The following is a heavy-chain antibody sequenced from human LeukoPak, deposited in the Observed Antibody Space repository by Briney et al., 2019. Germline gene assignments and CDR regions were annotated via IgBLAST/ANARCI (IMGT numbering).Heavy chain of an antibody. CDR1: GFTFSNYA. Sequence: PGGSLRLSCVASGFTFSNYAMSWVRQAPGKGLEYVSPISASGLSTYYTDSVRGRFTNSRDNSKNTLYLQMNSLRAEDTAVYYCAKDAGGPGGSSGYPSYYFDYWGQGTLVTVSS. CDR2: ISASGLST. CDR3: AKDAGGPGGSSGYPSYYFDY. J-gene: IGHJ4*02. D-gene: IGHD3-22*01. V-gene: IGHV3-23*01.